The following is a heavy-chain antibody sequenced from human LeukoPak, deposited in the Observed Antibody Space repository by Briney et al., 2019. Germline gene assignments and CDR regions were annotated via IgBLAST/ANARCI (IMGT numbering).Heavy chain of an antibody. V-gene: IGHV4-39*07. D-gene: IGHD1-26*01. CDR3: ARMFSGSRPYIPGPSDY. Sequence: SETLSLTCTVSGGSISSSSYYWGWIRQPPGKGLEWIGSIYYSGSTYYNPSLKSRVTISVDTSKNQFSLKLSSVTAADTAVYYCARMFSGSRPYIPGPSDYWGQGTLVTVSS. J-gene: IGHJ4*02. CDR2: IYYSGST. CDR1: GGSISSSSYY.